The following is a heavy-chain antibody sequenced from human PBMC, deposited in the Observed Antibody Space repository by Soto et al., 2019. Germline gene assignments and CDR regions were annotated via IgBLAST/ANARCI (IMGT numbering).Heavy chain of an antibody. CDR1: GYTFTSYG. Sequence: ASVKVSFKASGYTFTSYGISWVRQAPGQGLEWMGWISAYNGNTNYAQKLQGRVTMTTDTSTSTAYMELRSLRSDDTAVYYCARNFPSTVVTSPSTNWFDPWGQGTLVTVSS. V-gene: IGHV1-18*04. J-gene: IGHJ5*02. D-gene: IGHD4-17*01. CDR2: ISAYNGNT. CDR3: ARNFPSTVVTSPSTNWFDP.